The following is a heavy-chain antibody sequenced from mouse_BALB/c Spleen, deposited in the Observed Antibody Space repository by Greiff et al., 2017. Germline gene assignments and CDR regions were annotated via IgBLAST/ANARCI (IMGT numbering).Heavy chain of an antibody. J-gene: IGHJ2*01. CDR3: AREDYGSRGY. D-gene: IGHD1-1*01. Sequence: EVQGVESGGGLVKPGGSLKLSCAASGFTFSSYAMSWVRQTPEKRLEWVASISSGGSTYYPDSVKGRFTISRDNARNILYLQMSSLRSEDTAMYYCAREDYGSRGYWGQGTTLTVSS. CDR2: ISSGGST. CDR1: GFTFSSYA. V-gene: IGHV5-6-5*01.